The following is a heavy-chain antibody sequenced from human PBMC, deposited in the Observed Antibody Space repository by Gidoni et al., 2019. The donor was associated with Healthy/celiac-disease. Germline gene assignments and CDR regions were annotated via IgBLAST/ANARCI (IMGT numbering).Heavy chain of an antibody. CDR3: AKEDYDILTGQDYYFDY. CDR2: ISGSGGST. CDR1: GFTLSRYA. J-gene: IGHJ4*02. Sequence: EVQLVESGGGLVQPGGSLSLPCAASGFTLSRYAMSWVRQAPGKGLEWVSAISGSGGSTYYADSVKGRFTISRDNSKNTLYLQMNSLRAEDTAVYYCAKEDYDILTGQDYYFDYWGQGTLVTVSS. V-gene: IGHV3-23*04. D-gene: IGHD3-9*01.